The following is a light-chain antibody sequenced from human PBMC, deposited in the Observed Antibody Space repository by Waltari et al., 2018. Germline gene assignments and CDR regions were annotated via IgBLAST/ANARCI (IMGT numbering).Light chain of an antibody. CDR1: QSVSVN. CDR3: QQSHNWPPLT. V-gene: IGKV3-15*01. Sequence: EVVLTQSTATLSLSPGERATLSCRASQSVSVNLAWYQQRPGQAPRLLIYSASTRATGIPARFSGSGSGTEFTLTISSLESEDFAVYYCQQSHNWPPLTFGGGTKVEIK. J-gene: IGKJ4*01. CDR2: SAS.